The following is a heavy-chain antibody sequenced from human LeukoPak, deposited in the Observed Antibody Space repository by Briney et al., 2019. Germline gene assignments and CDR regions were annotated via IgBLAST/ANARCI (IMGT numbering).Heavy chain of an antibody. Sequence: GGSLRLSCAAFGFTVSSNYMSWVRQAPGKGLEWVSVIYSGGSTYYADSVKGRFTIPRDNSKNTLYLQMNSLRAEDTAVYYCARGLTVTAFDYWGQGTLVTVSS. V-gene: IGHV3-53*01. D-gene: IGHD4-17*01. J-gene: IGHJ4*02. CDR2: IYSGGST. CDR3: ARGLTVTAFDY. CDR1: GFTVSSNY.